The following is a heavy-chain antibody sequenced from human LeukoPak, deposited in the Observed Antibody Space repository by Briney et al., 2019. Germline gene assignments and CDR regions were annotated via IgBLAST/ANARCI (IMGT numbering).Heavy chain of an antibody. CDR2: IMPLFGTA. CDR1: RGTFNNSA. D-gene: IGHD4-17*01. J-gene: IGHJ5*02. V-gene: IGHV1-69*05. Sequence: SVKVSCKTSRGTFNNSAISWVRQAPGQGLEWLGGIMPLFGTAGYAKKFQGRVTITKDESTRTVYLELTSLTSDDTAVYYCARDVHGDYGSGWFDPWGQGPRVSVSS. CDR3: ARDVHGDYGSGWFDP.